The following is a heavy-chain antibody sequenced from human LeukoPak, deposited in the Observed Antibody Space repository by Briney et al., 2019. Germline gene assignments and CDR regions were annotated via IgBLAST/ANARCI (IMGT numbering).Heavy chain of an antibody. D-gene: IGHD2-2*01. J-gene: IGHJ5*02. CDR1: GYTFTSYG. V-gene: IGHV1-18*01. CDR2: ISAYNGNT. Sequence: ASVKVSCKASGYTFTSYGISWVRQAPGQGLEWMGWISAYNGNTNYAQKLQGRVTMTTDTSTSTAYMELRSLRSDDTPVYYCARVRLLRGSIGPFDPWGQGTLVTVSS. CDR3: ARVRLLRGSIGPFDP.